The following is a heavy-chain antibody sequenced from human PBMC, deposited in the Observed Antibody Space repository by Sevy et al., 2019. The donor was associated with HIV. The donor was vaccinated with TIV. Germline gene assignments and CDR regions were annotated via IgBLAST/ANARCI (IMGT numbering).Heavy chain of an antibody. V-gene: IGHV3-30-3*01. CDR2: ISYDGSNK. J-gene: IGHJ3*02. CDR1: GFTFSSYA. D-gene: IGHD5-12*01. CDR3: VREGYGGAKHAFDI. Sequence: GGSLRLSCAASGFTFSSYAMHWVRQAPGKGLEWVAVISYDGSNKYYADSVKGRFTISRDNSKNTLYLQMNSLRAEDTAVYYCVREGYGGAKHAFDIWGQGTMVTVSS.